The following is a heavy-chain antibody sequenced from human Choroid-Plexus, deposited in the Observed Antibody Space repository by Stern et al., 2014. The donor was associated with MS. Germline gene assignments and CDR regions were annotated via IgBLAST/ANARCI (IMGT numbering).Heavy chain of an antibody. J-gene: IGHJ5*02. Sequence: MQLVESGGGVVQPGRPLRLSCVASGFTLGSCAMHWVRQAPGKGLEWVAGVSYDGSNKYYADSAKGRFTISRDNSQNTLYMQMSSLRPEDTAVYYCAKDRQYLTYFFDHWGQGSLVTVSS. CDR3: AKDRQYLTYFFDH. D-gene: IGHD2/OR15-2a*01. CDR1: GFTLGSCA. CDR2: VSYDGSNK. V-gene: IGHV3-30*18.